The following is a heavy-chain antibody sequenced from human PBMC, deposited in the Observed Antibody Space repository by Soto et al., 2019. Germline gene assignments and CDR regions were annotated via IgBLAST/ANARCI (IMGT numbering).Heavy chain of an antibody. J-gene: IGHJ4*02. V-gene: IGHV1-69*01. Sequence: QVELVQSGAEVKKPGSSVRVSCKASGGAFNNYGFTWVRQASGQGLEWMGQIIPLFSTTHYAQKFQGRVSITADGSTSTVHMELSSLTSEDTAVYYCARDGNLSSSHGDFDYWGQGTLVIVSS. CDR2: IIPLFSTT. CDR3: ARDGNLSSSHGDFDY. CDR1: GGAFNNYG. D-gene: IGHD6-6*01.